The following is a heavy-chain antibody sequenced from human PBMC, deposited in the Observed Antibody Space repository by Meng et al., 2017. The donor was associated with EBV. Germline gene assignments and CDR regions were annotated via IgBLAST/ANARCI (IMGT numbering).Heavy chain of an antibody. CDR1: GYTFTSYA. Sequence: LVVSGSECKKLGAPVKVSGNASGYTFTSYAMNWVRQAPGQGLEWMGWINTNTGNPTYAQGFTGRFVFSLDTSVSTAYLQISSLKAEDTAVYYCAREGVGYYDSSGLSSYFDYWGQGTLVTVSS. D-gene: IGHD3-22*01. V-gene: IGHV7-4-1*02. J-gene: IGHJ4*02. CDR2: INTNTGNP. CDR3: AREGVGYYDSSGLSSYFDY.